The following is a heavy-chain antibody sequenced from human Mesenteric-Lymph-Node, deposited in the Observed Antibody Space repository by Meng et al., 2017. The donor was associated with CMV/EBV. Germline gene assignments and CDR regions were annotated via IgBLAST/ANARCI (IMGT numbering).Heavy chain of an antibody. V-gene: IGHV3-48*03. Sequence: GGSLRLSCTASGFTFSSYEMNWVRQAPGKGLEWVSYISSSGSTIYYADSVKGRFTISRDNAKNSLYLQMNSLRAEDTAVYYCAREEDSSSWGGAFDIWGQGTMVTVSS. CDR3: AREEDSSSWGGAFDI. J-gene: IGHJ3*02. CDR1: GFTFSSYE. D-gene: IGHD6-6*01. CDR2: ISSSGSTI.